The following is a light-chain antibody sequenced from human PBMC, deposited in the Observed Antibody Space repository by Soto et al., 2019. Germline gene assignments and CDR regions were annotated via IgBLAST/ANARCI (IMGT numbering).Light chain of an antibody. Sequence: DIQMTQSPSTLSASVGDRVTITCRAGQSVSAWLAWYQQKPGKAPELLIYSASTVETGVPSRFSGSGSETEFTLTISSLRPDDFATYYCQQYESYPLTFGGGTRIEIK. CDR3: QQYESYPLT. V-gene: IGKV1-5*03. CDR1: QSVSAW. J-gene: IGKJ4*01. CDR2: SAS.